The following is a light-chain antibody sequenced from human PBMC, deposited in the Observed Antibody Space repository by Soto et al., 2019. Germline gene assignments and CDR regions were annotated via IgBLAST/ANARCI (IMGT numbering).Light chain of an antibody. J-gene: IGKJ2*01. CDR2: GAS. V-gene: IGKV3-15*01. CDR3: QQYNDCPPYT. Sequence: EIVMTQSPASLSVSPGERANVSFRASQTVTGALAWFQQKPGQAPRLLLYGASTRATGVTDRFSGSGSGTDFSLTISSLQSEDFAVYYCQQYNDCPPYTFGQGTNVETK. CDR1: QTVTGA.